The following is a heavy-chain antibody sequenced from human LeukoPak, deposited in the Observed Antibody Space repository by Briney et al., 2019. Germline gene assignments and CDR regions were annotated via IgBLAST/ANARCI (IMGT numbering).Heavy chain of an antibody. J-gene: IGHJ3*02. D-gene: IGHD2-2*01. Sequence: GGSLRLSCAASGFTFSSYATSWVRQAPGKGLEWVSSISGSDGGTYYTDSVKGRFTISRDNSKNTLYLQMNSLRAEDTAVYYCAKDWCSSTSCYEGVDAFDIWGQGTMVTVSS. CDR3: AKDWCSSTSCYEGVDAFDI. CDR1: GFTFSSYA. V-gene: IGHV3-23*01. CDR2: ISGSDGGT.